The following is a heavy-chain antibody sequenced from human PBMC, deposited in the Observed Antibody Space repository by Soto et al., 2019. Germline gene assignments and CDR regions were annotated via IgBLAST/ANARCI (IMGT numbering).Heavy chain of an antibody. D-gene: IGHD3-3*01. CDR2: ISGSGGRT. Sequence: EVQLLESGGGLVQPGGSLRLSCAASGFASSSSAMSWVRQAPGRGLEWVSAISGSGGRTYYADYVKGRFTISRDKSKNTMYLQMDNRRAGDKAIYYCAKGPTIFGVFISFDYYYGMYVWGQGTSVTVSS. CDR3: AKGPTIFGVFISFDYYYGMYV. V-gene: IGHV3-23*01. J-gene: IGHJ6*02. CDR1: GFASSSSA.